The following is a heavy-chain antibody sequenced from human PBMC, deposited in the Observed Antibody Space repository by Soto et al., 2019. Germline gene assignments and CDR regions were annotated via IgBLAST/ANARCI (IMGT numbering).Heavy chain of an antibody. CDR2: INHSGST. V-gene: IGHV4-34*01. CDR3: ARGERGYIVVVPAAMFDP. Sequence: SETLSLTCAVYGGSFSGYYWSWIRQPPGKGLEWIGEINHSGSTNYNPSLKSRVTISVDTSKNHFSLKLSSVTAADTAVYYCARGERGYIVVVPAAMFDPWGQGTLVTVSS. D-gene: IGHD2-2*01. CDR1: GGSFSGYY. J-gene: IGHJ5*02.